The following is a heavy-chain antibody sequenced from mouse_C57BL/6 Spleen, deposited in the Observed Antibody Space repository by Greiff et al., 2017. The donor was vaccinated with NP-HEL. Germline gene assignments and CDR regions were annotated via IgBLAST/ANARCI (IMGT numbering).Heavy chain of an antibody. J-gene: IGHJ1*03. CDR1: GYTFTSYW. CDR2: IDPSDSYT. CDR3: ARMPYDYDVGWYFDV. Sequence: QVQLQQPGAELVMPGASVKLSCKASGYTFTSYWMHWVKQWPGQGLEWIGEIDPSDSYTNYNQKFKGKSTLTVDKSSSTAYMQLSSLTSEDSAVYYCARMPYDYDVGWYFDVWGTGTTVTVSS. D-gene: IGHD2-4*01. V-gene: IGHV1-69*01.